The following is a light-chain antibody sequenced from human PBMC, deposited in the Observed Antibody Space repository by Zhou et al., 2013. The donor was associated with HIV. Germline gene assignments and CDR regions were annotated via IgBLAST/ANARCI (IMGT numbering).Light chain of an antibody. CDR1: QSVSTW. CDR2: KAS. Sequence: DIPMTQSPSTLAASVGDRVTITCRASQSVSTWLAWYQQKPGKAPNLLIYKASSLESGVPSRFSGSGSGTEFTLSISSLQPDDCATYYCQQYHSSSQTFGQGTKVDIK. CDR3: QQYHSSSQT. V-gene: IGKV1-5*03. J-gene: IGKJ1*01.